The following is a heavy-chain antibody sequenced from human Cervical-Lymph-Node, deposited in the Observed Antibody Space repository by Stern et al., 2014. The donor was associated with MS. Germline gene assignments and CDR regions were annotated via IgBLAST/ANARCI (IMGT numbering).Heavy chain of an antibody. CDR1: GFTFSDYY. CDR2: ISSSSSYT. Sequence: QVQLVQSGGGLVKPGGSLRLSCAASGFTFSDYYMSWIRQAPGKGLEWVSYISSSSSYTNYADSVKGRFTISRDNAKNSLYLQMNSLRAEDTAVYYCAREGVDTAMVTGIDYWGQGTLVTVSS. V-gene: IGHV3-11*06. CDR3: AREGVDTAMVTGIDY. J-gene: IGHJ4*02. D-gene: IGHD5-18*01.